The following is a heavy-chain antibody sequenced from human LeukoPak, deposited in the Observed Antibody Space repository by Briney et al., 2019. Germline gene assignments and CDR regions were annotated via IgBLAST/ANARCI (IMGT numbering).Heavy chain of an antibody. CDR3: ARGYCSSPTCRPFDY. V-gene: IGHV3-20*04. CDR1: GFTFDDYG. D-gene: IGHD2-2*01. Sequence: GGSLRLSCAASGFTFDDYGMGWVRQAPGKGLEWVSGIIWNGGSTGYADSAKGRFTISRDNAKNSLYLQMNSLRAEDTALYYCARGYCSSPTCRPFDYWGQGTLVTVSS. CDR2: IIWNGGST. J-gene: IGHJ4*02.